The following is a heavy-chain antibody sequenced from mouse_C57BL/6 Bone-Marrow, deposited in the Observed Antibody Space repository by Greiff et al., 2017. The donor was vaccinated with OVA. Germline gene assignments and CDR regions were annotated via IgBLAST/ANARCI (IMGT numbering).Heavy chain of an antibody. CDR3: ARDCDCCGSSHAWLAY. CDR1: GYTFTSYW. D-gene: IGHD1-1*01. V-gene: IGHV1-55*01. CDR2: IYPGSGST. Sequence: QVQLQQPGAELVKPGASVKMSCKASGYTFTSYWITWVKQRPGQGLEWIGDIYPGSGSTIYNEKFKSKATLTVDTSSSTAYMQLSSLTSEDSAVYYCARDCDCCGSSHAWLAYWGQGTLVTVSA. J-gene: IGHJ3*01.